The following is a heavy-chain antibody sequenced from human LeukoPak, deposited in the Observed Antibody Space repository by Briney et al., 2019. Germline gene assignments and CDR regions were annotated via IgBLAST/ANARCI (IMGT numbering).Heavy chain of an antibody. CDR1: GGSFSGYY. V-gene: IGHV4-34*01. D-gene: IGHD2-15*01. CDR2: ISHSGST. Sequence: SETLSLTCAVYGGSFSGYYWSWIRQPPGKGLEWIGEISHSGSTNYNPSLKSRVTISVDTSKNQFSLKLSSVTAADTAVYYCARRPSPLRWDIVVVVAATPHAFDIWGQGTMVTVSS. CDR3: ARRPSPLRWDIVVVVAATPHAFDI. J-gene: IGHJ3*02.